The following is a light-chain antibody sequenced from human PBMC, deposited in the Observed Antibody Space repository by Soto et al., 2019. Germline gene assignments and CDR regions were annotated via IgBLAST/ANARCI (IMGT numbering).Light chain of an antibody. CDR1: RSVSSN. Sequence: EIVMTQSPATLSVSPGERATLSCRASRSVSSNLAWYQQKPGQAPRLLIYGASNTAPGIPDRFSGRGSGTDFILTISRLEPEDFAVYYCQHYGSSLWTFGQGTKVDIK. CDR2: GAS. J-gene: IGKJ1*01. V-gene: IGKV3-20*01. CDR3: QHYGSSLWT.